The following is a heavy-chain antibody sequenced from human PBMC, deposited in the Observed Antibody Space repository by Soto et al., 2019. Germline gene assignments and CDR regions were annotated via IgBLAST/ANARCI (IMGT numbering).Heavy chain of an antibody. Sequence: LQLQESGPGLVKPSETLSLTCTVSNGSISSRYYWGWLRQTPGKGVEWIASIYYVGSTYYSPSLESRVTISVDTSNNQFSLRLNSVTAADTAVYYCARTAVATHWYFDLWGRGTLVT. CDR1: NGSISSRYY. D-gene: IGHD6-19*01. CDR2: IYYVGST. V-gene: IGHV4-39*01. CDR3: ARTAVATHWYFDL. J-gene: IGHJ2*01.